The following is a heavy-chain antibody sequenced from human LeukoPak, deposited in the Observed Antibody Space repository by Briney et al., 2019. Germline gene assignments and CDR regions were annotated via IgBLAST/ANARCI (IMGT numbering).Heavy chain of an antibody. CDR3: AIRGGLASPQWYGPLDY. J-gene: IGHJ4*02. D-gene: IGHD3/OR15-3a*01. CDR1: GGTFSRSA. CDR2: IIPVFGSA. V-gene: IGHV1-69*13. Sequence: ASVTDSCKAFGGTFSRSALSWVRQAPGQGLEWMGGIIPVFGSANYAQKFQGRVTITADESTSTAYMELYSLRSEDTALYYCAIRGGLASPQWYGPLDYWGQGTLVTVSS.